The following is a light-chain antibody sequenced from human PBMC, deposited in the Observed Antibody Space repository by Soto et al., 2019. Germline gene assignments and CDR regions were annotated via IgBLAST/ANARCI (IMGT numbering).Light chain of an antibody. J-gene: IGKJ1*01. CDR2: AAA. CDR3: QQANSFPRT. Sequence: IQMTQSPSSLSASVGDRVTITCRASQSISSYLNGYQQKPGKAPKHLIYAAASLQSGVPSRFSGSGSGTDFTLTISSLQPEDFATYYCQQANSFPRTFGQGTKVDIK. V-gene: IGKV1-39*01. CDR1: QSISSY.